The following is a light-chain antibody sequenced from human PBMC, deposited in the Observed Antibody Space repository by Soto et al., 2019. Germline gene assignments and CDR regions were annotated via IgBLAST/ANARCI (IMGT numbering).Light chain of an antibody. V-gene: IGKV3-20*01. J-gene: IGKJ1*01. CDR1: QSVRSNY. Sequence: EIVLTQSPGTLSLSPGERATLSCRASQSVRSNYLAWYQQKPGQAPRLLIFGASNRATGIPDRFSGSGSGTDFTLTISRLEPEDFAVYYCQQYGGSPRTFGQGTKVEIK. CDR3: QQYGGSPRT. CDR2: GAS.